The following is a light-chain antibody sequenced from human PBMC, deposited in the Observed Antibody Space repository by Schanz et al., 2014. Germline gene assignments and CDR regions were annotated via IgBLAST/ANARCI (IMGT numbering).Light chain of an antibody. Sequence: QSALTQPASVSGSPGQSITISCTGTSSDVGGYNYVSWYQHHPGKAPKLMIYDVITRPSGVSNRFSGSKSGNTASLTISGLQAEDEADYYCSSYTSSSTSVVFGGGTKLT. CDR3: SSYTSSSTSVV. CDR1: SSDVGGYNY. J-gene: IGLJ2*01. CDR2: DVI. V-gene: IGLV2-14*03.